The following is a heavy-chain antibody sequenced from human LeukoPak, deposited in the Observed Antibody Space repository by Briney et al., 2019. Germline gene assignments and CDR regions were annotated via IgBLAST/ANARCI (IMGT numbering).Heavy chain of an antibody. CDR2: ISSSSSYI. CDR1: GFTFSSYS. CDR3: ARSIVGATNDAFDI. D-gene: IGHD1-26*01. Sequence: GGSLRLSCAASGFTFSSYSMNWVRQAPGKGLEWASSISSSSSYIYYADSVKGRFTISRDNAKNSLYLQMNSLRAEDTPVYYCARSIVGATNDAFDIWGQGTMVTVSS. V-gene: IGHV3-21*01. J-gene: IGHJ3*02.